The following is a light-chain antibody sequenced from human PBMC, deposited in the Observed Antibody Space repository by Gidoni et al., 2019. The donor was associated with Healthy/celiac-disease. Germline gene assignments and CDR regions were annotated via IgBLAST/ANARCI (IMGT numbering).Light chain of an antibody. CDR1: QSISSW. CDR2: DAS. V-gene: IGKV1-5*01. Sequence: DIQMTQSPSTLSASVGDRVTITCRARQSISSWLAWYQQKPGKAPKLLIYDASSLESGVPSRFSGSGSGTEFTLTISSLQPDDFATYYCQKYNSWWTFGQGTKVEIK. J-gene: IGKJ1*01. CDR3: QKYNSWWT.